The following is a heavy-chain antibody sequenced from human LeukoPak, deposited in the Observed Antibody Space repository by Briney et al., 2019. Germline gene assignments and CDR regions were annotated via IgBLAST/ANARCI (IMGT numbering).Heavy chain of an antibody. V-gene: IGHV3-21*01. CDR2: ISSSSSYI. CDR1: GFTFSSYS. Sequence: GGSLRLSCAASGFTFSSYSMNWVRQAPGKGLEWVSSISSSSSYIYYADSVKGRFTISRDNAKNSLYLQTNSLRAEDTAVYYCARGSYDYKIDYWGQGTLVTVSS. CDR3: ARGSYDYKIDY. D-gene: IGHD4/OR15-4a*01. J-gene: IGHJ4*02.